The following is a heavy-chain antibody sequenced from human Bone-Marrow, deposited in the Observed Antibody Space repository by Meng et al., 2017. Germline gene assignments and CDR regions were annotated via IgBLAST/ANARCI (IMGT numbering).Heavy chain of an antibody. CDR3: AKDSVRYSSSSEYFQH. D-gene: IGHD6-13*01. J-gene: IGHJ1*01. Sequence: SLKISCAASGFTFDDYAMHWVRQAPGKGLEWVSGISWNSGSIGYADSVKGRFTISRDNAKNSLYLQMNSLRAEDTAVYYCAKDSVRYSSSSEYFQHWGQGTLVTVSS. CDR1: GFTFDDYA. CDR2: ISWNSGSI. V-gene: IGHV3-9*01.